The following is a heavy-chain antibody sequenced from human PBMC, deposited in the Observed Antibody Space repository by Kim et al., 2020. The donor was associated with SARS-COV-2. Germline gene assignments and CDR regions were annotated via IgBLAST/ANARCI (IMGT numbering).Heavy chain of an antibody. CDR2: ISAYNGNT. J-gene: IGHJ4*02. V-gene: IGHV1-18*04. CDR1: GYTFTSYG. Sequence: ASVKVSCKASGYTFTSYGISWVRQAPGQGLEWMGWISAYNGNTNYAQKLQGRVTMTTDTSTSTAYMELRSLRSDDTAVYYCARDGATGLLWFGELPFDYWGQGTLVTVSS. CDR3: ARDGATGLLWFGELPFDY. D-gene: IGHD3-10*01.